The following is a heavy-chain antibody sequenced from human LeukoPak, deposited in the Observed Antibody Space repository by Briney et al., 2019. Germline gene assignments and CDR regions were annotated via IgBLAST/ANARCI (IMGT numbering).Heavy chain of an antibody. Sequence: SETLSLTCTVSGGSISSGSYYWSWIRQPAGKGLEWIGRIYTSGSTNYNPSPKSRVTISVDTSKNQFSLKLSSVTAADTAVYYCARGDSGSYYTNWFDPWGQGTLVTVSS. CDR3: ARGDSGSYYTNWFDP. D-gene: IGHD3-10*01. V-gene: IGHV4-61*02. CDR1: GGSISSGSYY. CDR2: IYTSGST. J-gene: IGHJ5*02.